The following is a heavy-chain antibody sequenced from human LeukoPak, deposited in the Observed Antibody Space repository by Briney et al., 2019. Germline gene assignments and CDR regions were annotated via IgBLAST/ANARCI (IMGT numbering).Heavy chain of an antibody. J-gene: IGHJ4*02. V-gene: IGHV4-39*01. CDR3: ARQMERLAYYYDSSGYYYGVN. D-gene: IGHD3-22*01. CDR2: TYYSGST. Sequence: SETLSLTCTVSGDSISSSSYYWGWIRQPPGKGLEWIGSTYYSGSTYYNPSLKSRVTISVDTSKNQFSLKLSSVTAADTAVYYCARQMERLAYYYDSSGYYYGVNWGQGTLVTVSS. CDR1: GDSISSSSYY.